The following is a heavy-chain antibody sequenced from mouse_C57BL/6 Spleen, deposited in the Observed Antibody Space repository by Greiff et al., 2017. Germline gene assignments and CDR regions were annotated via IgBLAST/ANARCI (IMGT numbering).Heavy chain of an antibody. D-gene: IGHD2-4*01. Sequence: VKVVESGAELARPGASVKLSCKASGYTFTSYGISWVKQRTGQGLEWIGEIYPRSGNTYYNEKFKGKATLTADKSSSTAYMELRSLTSEDAAVYFCARLGYDYDGFAYWGKGTLVTVSA. CDR2: IYPRSGNT. V-gene: IGHV1-81*01. J-gene: IGHJ3*01. CDR1: GYTFTSYG. CDR3: ARLGYDYDGFAY.